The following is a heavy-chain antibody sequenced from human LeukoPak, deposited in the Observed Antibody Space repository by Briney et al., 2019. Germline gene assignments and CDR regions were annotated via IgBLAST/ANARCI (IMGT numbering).Heavy chain of an antibody. J-gene: IGHJ4*02. CDR2: INHSGST. Sequence: PSETLSLTCAVYGGSFSGCYWSWIRQPPGKGLEWIGEINHSGSTNYNPSLKSRVTISVDTSKNQFSLKLSSVTAADTAVYYCARGPYSSSWYYFDYWGQGTLVTVSS. D-gene: IGHD6-13*01. V-gene: IGHV4-34*01. CDR3: ARGPYSSSWYYFDY. CDR1: GGSFSGCY.